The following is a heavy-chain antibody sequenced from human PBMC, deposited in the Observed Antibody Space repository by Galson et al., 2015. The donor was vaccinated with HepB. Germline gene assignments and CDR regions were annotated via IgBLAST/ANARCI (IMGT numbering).Heavy chain of an antibody. CDR1: GFTFEDYA. Sequence: SLRLSCAASGFTFEDYAMHWVRQVPGEGLEWVSGISWNSDFTGYADSVRGRFTISRDNAKYSLYLQMNSLRTEDTALYYCVQDLTYYYGSGSYFVGMNAWGQGTTVTVS. V-gene: IGHV3-9*01. CDR3: VQDLTYYYGSGSYFVGMNA. D-gene: IGHD3-10*01. CDR2: ISWNSDFT. J-gene: IGHJ6*02.